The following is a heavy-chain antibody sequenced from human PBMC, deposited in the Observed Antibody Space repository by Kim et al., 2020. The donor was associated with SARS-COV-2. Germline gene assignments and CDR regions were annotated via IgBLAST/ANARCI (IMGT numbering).Heavy chain of an antibody. V-gene: IGHV3-21*01. CDR3: ARARAEVNPDY. CDR2: ISSSSSYI. CDR1: GFTFSSYS. Sequence: GGSLRLSCAASGFTFSSYSMNWVRQAPGKGLEWVSSISSSSSYIYYADSVKGRFTISRDNAKNSLYLQMNSLRAEDTAVYYCARARAEVNPDYWGQGTLLTLPP. D-gene: IGHD3-22*01. J-gene: IGHJ4*02.